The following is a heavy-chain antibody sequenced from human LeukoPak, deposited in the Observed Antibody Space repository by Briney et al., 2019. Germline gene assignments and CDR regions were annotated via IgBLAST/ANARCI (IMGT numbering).Heavy chain of an antibody. V-gene: IGHV4-38-2*02. CDR3: ARVSYSNYADY. D-gene: IGHD4-11*01. CDR2: IYRSGST. CDR1: GYSISSGYY. Sequence: SETLSLTCTVSGYSISSGYYWGWIRQPPGKGLEWIGSIYRSGSTYYNPSLKSRVTISVDTSKNQFSLKLSSVTAADTAVYYCARVSYSNYADYWGQGTLVTVSS. J-gene: IGHJ4*02.